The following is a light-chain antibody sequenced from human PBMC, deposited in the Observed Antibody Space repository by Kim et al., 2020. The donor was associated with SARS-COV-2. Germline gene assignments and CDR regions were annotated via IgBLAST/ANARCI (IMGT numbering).Light chain of an antibody. V-gene: IGLV3-19*01. CDR3: SSQDSTGDQEV. CDR1: SLRNYY. J-gene: IGLJ3*02. CDR2: GKY. Sequence: ALGQTVRLTCQGYSLRNYYSTWYQQRPGQAPTLVLYGKYDRPSGIPDRFSGSASGNTASLTNTGAKAEDEGDSYCSSQDSTGDQEVFRGGTKLTVL.